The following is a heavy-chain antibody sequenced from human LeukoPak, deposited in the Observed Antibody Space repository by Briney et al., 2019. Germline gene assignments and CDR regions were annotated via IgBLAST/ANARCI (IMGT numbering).Heavy chain of an antibody. J-gene: IGHJ4*02. V-gene: IGHV4-39*07. CDR3: ARAYDSSGYNDY. Sequence: SETLSLTCSFSGGSIVSGSYYWGWIRQPPGEGLEWIGSVHYSGRTYYNPSFKSRVTISVDTSKNQFSLKLGSVTAADTAVYYCARAYDSSGYNDYWGQGTLVTVSS. CDR2: VHYSGRT. CDR1: GGSIVSGSYY. D-gene: IGHD3-22*01.